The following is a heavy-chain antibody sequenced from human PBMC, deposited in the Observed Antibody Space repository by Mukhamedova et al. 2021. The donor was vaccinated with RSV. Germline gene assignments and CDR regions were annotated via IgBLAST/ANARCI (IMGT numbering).Heavy chain of an antibody. Sequence: EYMGWINPHSGGSNYAQKFQGRVTMTRDTSISTAYMELSRLRSDDTAMYYCARDYWKSGSSPGYWGQGTLVTVSS. CDR2: INPHSGGS. V-gene: IGHV1-2*02. D-gene: IGHD1-26*01. CDR3: ARDYWKSGSSPGY. J-gene: IGHJ4*02.